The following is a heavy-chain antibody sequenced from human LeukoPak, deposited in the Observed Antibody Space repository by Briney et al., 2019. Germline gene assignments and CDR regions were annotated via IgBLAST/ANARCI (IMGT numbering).Heavy chain of an antibody. CDR2: ISYDGNNK. V-gene: IGHV3-30-3*01. J-gene: IGHJ4*02. D-gene: IGHD5-18*01. Sequence: GGSLRPSCAASGFTLRTYAMPSVRQAPGKGLEWVAVISYDGNNKYYADSVKGRFTISRDNSMHTLYLQMNSLRAEDTAVYYCARYNYGVDYWGQGTLVTVSS. CDR1: GFTLRTYA. CDR3: ARYNYGVDY.